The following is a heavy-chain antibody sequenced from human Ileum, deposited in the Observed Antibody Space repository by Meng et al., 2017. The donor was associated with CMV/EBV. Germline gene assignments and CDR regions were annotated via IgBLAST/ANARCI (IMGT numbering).Heavy chain of an antibody. Sequence: SCETSGFTFTDRFMGWVRQAPGQGLECVADIKEDGSEKYYLDSVKGRFTISRDDAKASVYMEMHNLRVEDTAVYYCVTSGWYNDHWGQGTLVTVSS. CDR3: VTSGWYNDH. CDR1: GFTFTDRF. CDR2: IKEDGSEK. D-gene: IGHD6-19*01. V-gene: IGHV3-7*01. J-gene: IGHJ5*02.